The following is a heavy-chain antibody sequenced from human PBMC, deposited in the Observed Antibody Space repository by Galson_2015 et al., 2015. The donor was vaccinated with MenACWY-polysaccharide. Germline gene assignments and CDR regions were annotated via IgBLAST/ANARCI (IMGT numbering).Heavy chain of an antibody. CDR1: GFPFSGYG. CDR2: IRNDGSNK. V-gene: IGHV3-30*02. J-gene: IGHJ4*02. Sequence: SLRLSCAASGFPFSGYGMHWVRQAPGKGLEWVAFIRNDGSNKYYADSVKGRFTISRDNSKNTLFLQMNSLRGEDTAVYYCAKRRSGSYYIFHYWGQGTLVTVSS. CDR3: AKRRSGSYYIFHY. D-gene: IGHD3-10*01.